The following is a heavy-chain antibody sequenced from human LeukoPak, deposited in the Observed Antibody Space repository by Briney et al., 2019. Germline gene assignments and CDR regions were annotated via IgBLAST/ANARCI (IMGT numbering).Heavy chain of an antibody. CDR2: ILYDGSNK. CDR3: AKAYYYDSSDYYPDDY. V-gene: IGHV3-30*18. CDR1: GFSFSSYG. J-gene: IGHJ4*02. D-gene: IGHD3-22*01. Sequence: GKSLRLSCAAAGFSFSSYGMHWVRQAPGKGLEWVAVILYDGSNKYYADSVKGRFTISRDNSKNTLYLQMNSLRAEDTAVYFCAKAYYYDSSDYYPDDYWGQGTLVTVSS.